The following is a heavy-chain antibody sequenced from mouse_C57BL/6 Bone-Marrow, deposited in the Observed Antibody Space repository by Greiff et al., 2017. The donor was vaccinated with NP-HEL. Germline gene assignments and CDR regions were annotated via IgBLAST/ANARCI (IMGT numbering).Heavy chain of an antibody. V-gene: IGHV14-3*01. CDR1: GFNIKNTY. J-gene: IGHJ2*01. D-gene: IGHD2-3*01. CDR3: ASRLAWVLQVGEGYFDY. Sequence: VQLQQSVAELVRPGASVKLSCTASGFNIKNTYMHWVKQRPEQGLEWIGRIDPENGNTKYAPKFQGKATITADTSSNTAYLQLSSLTSEDTAIYYCASRLAWVLQVGEGYFDYWGQGTTLTVSS. CDR2: IDPENGNT.